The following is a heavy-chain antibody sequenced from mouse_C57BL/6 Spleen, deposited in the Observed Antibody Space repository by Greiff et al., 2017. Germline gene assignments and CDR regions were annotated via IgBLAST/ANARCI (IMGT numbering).Heavy chain of an antibody. J-gene: IGHJ4*01. V-gene: IGHV2-3*01. CDR3: AKPERYGDGWGYAMDY. Sequence: VKLMESGPGLVAPSQSLSITCTVSGFSLTSYGVSWVRQPPGKGLEWLGVIWGDGSTNYHSAHISRMSISKDNYKSQVFLKLNSLQTDDTATDYCAKPERYGDGWGYAMDYWGQGTSVTVSS. CDR2: IWGDGST. D-gene: IGHD2-13*01. CDR1: GFSLTSYG.